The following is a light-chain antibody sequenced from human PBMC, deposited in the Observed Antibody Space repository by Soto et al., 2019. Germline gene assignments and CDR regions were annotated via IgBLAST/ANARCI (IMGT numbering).Light chain of an antibody. CDR2: RAS. J-gene: IGKJ5*01. V-gene: IGKV3-15*01. CDR1: QSVTSN. Sequence: EIVMTQSPATLPVSPGERVTLHCRASQSVTSNLAWYQHKPGQSPRLLIYRASARATGVPDRFSGSGSGTEFTLTISSLQSEDFAVYYCQQYNNWPPITFGQGTRLEIK. CDR3: QQYNNWPPIT.